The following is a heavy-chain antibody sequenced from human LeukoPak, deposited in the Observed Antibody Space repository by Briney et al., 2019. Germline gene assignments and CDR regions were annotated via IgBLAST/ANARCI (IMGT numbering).Heavy chain of an antibody. J-gene: IGHJ2*01. Sequence: PSETLSLTCSVSGGSISSYFWTWIRQPPGKGLEWIGYIYYSGTTTYNPSLKSRVTISVDKSKNQFSLKLSSVTAADTAVYYCARDRVGLWYFDRWGRGTLVTVSS. CDR2: IYYSGTT. CDR1: GGSISSYF. V-gene: IGHV4-59*01. CDR3: ARDRVGLWYFDR. D-gene: IGHD3-10*01.